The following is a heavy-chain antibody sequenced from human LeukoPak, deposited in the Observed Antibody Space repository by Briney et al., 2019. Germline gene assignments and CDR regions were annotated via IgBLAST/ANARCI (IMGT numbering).Heavy chain of an antibody. CDR2: IKRDGSEK. J-gene: IGHJ4*02. D-gene: IGHD2-15*01. CDR1: GFTFSTYW. Sequence: GGSLRLSCAASGFTFSTYWMSWVRQAPGKGPEWVANIKRDGSEKDYVGSVRGRFTISRDNAKNSLYLQMNSLRAEDTAVYYCARGYCSGATCYSAGYWGQGTLVTVSS. CDR3: ARGYCSGATCYSAGY. V-gene: IGHV3-7*01.